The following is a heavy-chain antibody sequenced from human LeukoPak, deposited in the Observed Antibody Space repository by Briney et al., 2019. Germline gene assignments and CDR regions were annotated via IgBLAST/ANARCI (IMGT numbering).Heavy chain of an antibody. Sequence: PSETLSHACSLSGGSLSSKSWIWIRQPPGKGLECIGYIYHSGTTNYNPSLKSRVTISVDTSKNQFSLKLSSVTAADTAIYYCPRQRDCADSLDASPVWGGGPMLTVSS. D-gene: IGHD4-17*01. CDR1: GGSLSSKS. V-gene: IGHV4-59*08. CDR3: PRQRDCADSLDASPV. J-gene: IGHJ3*01. CDR2: IYHSGTT.